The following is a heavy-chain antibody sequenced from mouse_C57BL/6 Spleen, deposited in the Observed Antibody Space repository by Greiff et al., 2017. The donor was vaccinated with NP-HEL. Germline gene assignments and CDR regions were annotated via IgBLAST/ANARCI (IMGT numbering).Heavy chain of an antibody. CDR3: ARARFDYYGSSWYFDV. Sequence: QVQLKQPGAELVMPGASVKLSCKASGYTFTSYWMHWVKQRPGQGLEWIGEIDPSDSYTNYNQKFKGKSTLTVDKSSSTAYMQLSSLTSEDSAVYYCARARFDYYGSSWYFDVWGTGTTVTVSS. V-gene: IGHV1-69*01. CDR1: GYTFTSYW. D-gene: IGHD1-1*01. J-gene: IGHJ1*03. CDR2: IDPSDSYT.